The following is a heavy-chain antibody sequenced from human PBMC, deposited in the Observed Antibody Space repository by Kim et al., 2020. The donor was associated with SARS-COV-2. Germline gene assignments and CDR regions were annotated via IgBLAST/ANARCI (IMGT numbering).Heavy chain of an antibody. D-gene: IGHD5-12*01. CDR3: ASSHAEWLRLSWFDP. V-gene: IGHV4-39*07. Sequence: SETLSLTCTVSGGSISSSSYYWGWIRQPPGKGLEWIGSIYYSGSTYYNPSLKSRVTISVDTSKNQFSLKLSSVTAADTAVYYCASSHAEWLRLSWFDPWGQGTLVTVSS. CDR1: GGSISSSSYY. J-gene: IGHJ5*02. CDR2: IYYSGST.